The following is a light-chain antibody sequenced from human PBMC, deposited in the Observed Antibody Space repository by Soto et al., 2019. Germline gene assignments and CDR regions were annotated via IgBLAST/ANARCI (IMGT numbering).Light chain of an antibody. CDR2: GAS. CDR3: QQYNNWPVD. V-gene: IGKV3-15*01. CDR1: QSVSSK. Sequence: EIVMTQSPATLSVSPGERTTLSCRASQSVSSKLAWYQQKPGQDPRLLIYGASTRATGIPARFSGSGSGTEFTLTISSLQSEDFAVYYCQQYNNWPVDFGPGTKVYIK. J-gene: IGKJ3*01.